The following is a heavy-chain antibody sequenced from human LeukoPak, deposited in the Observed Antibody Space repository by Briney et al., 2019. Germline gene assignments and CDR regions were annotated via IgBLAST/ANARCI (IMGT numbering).Heavy chain of an antibody. Sequence: SGGSLRLSCAASGSTFSSYSMNWVRQAPGKGLEWVSYISSSSSTIYYADSVKGRFTISRDNAKNSLYLQMNSLRAEDTAVYYCARDGRGEIDYWGQGTLVTVSS. V-gene: IGHV3-48*01. J-gene: IGHJ4*02. D-gene: IGHD3-16*01. CDR2: ISSSSSTI. CDR3: ARDGRGEIDY. CDR1: GSTFSSYS.